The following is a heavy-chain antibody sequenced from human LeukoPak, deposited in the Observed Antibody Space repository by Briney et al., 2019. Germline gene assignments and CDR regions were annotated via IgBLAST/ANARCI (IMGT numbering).Heavy chain of an antibody. CDR1: GFTFSNYG. CDR3: ARGGAARPDY. J-gene: IGHJ4*02. Sequence: GGSQRLSCAASGFTFSNYGMNWVRQAPGKGLEWVSYISSPSSSLYYADSVKGRFTISRDNAKNSLFLQMNNLRAEDTAVYYCARGGAARPDYWGQGTLVTVSS. CDR2: ISSPSSSL. V-gene: IGHV3-48*01. D-gene: IGHD6-6*01.